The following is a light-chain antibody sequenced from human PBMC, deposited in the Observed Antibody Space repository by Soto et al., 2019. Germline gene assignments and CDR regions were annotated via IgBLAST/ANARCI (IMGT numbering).Light chain of an antibody. V-gene: IGKV3-11*01. Sequence: EIVLTQSPATLSLSPGERATLSCRASQSVGTYFAWYQQKPGQAPRLLIYDSSNRATGIPARFSGSGSGTDFTLTISSLEPEDFAVYYCQQRSAWHSTLGGGNHVEIK. CDR1: QSVGTY. CDR2: DSS. CDR3: QQRSAWHST. J-gene: IGKJ4*01.